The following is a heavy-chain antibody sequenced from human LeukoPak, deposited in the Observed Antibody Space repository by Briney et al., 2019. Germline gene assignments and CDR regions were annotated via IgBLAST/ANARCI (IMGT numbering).Heavy chain of an antibody. CDR1: GGSISKYY. J-gene: IGHJ4*02. Sequence: PSETLSLTCTVSGGSISKYYWSWIRQPPGKGLEWIGNLYYSGSTNYIPSLKSRMSTSVDTIKNQFSLKLNSVTAADTAVYYCARTLYYYESGGLSALEQWGQGTLVTVSS. D-gene: IGHD3-22*01. CDR2: LYYSGST. V-gene: IGHV4-59*12. CDR3: ARTLYYYESGGLSALEQ.